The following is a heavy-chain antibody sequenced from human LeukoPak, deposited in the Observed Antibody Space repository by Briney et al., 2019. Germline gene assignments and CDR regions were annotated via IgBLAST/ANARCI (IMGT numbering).Heavy chain of an antibody. CDR1: EFSVGSNY. V-gene: IGHV3-66*01. Sequence: PGGSLRLSCAASEFSVGSNYMTWVRQAPGKGLEWVSLIYSGGSTYYADSVKGRFTISRDNSKNTLYLQMNSLRAEDTAVYYCARRGIAAAGSPDGYWGQGTLVTVSS. D-gene: IGHD6-13*01. J-gene: IGHJ4*02. CDR3: ARRGIAAAGSPDGY. CDR2: IYSGGST.